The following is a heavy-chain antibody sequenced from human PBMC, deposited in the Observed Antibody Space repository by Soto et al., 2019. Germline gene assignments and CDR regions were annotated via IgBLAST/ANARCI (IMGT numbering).Heavy chain of an antibody. CDR2: IRNTPYGGTT. D-gene: IGHD2-2*03. J-gene: IGHJ5*02. CDR1: GFSFSEHA. Sequence: LRLSCNCSGFSFSEHAMTWVRQAPGKGLEWVGFIRNTPYGGTTDYAASVRGRFTISRDDSASIAYLQMNSLKTEDSGLYYCSRGSFGYYGPWGPGTLVTVSS. V-gene: IGHV3-49*04. CDR3: SRGSFGYYGP.